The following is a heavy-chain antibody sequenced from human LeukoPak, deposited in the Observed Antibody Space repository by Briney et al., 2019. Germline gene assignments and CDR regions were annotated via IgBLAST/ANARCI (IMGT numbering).Heavy chain of an antibody. CDR1: GFTFSSYG. CDR3: ARYGSGTSYITNYFDY. D-gene: IGHD3-10*01. Sequence: PGGSLRLSCAASGFTFSSYGMSWIRQAPGKGLEWVSYISSSSSYTNYADSVKGRFTISRDNAKNSLYLQMNSLRAEDTAVYYCARYGSGTSYITNYFDYWGQGTLVTVSS. V-gene: IGHV3-11*03. CDR2: ISSSSSYT. J-gene: IGHJ4*02.